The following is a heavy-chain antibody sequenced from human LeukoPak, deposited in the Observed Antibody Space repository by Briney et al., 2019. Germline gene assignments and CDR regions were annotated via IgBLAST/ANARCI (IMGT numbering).Heavy chain of an antibody. CDR2: INYSGST. Sequence: SETLSLTCTVSGGSISSSSYYWGWIRQPPGKGLEWIGSINYSGSTYYIPSLKSRVTISVDTSKNQFSLKLSSATAADTAVYYCARDKTAYDILTDAGYFDYWGQGTLVTVPS. CDR1: GGSISSSSYY. D-gene: IGHD3-9*01. J-gene: IGHJ4*02. CDR3: ARDKTAYDILTDAGYFDY. V-gene: IGHV4-39*02.